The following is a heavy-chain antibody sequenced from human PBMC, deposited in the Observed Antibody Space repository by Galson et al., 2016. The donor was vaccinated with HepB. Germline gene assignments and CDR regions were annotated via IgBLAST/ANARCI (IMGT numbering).Heavy chain of an antibody. D-gene: IGHD3/OR15-3a*01. J-gene: IGHJ4*02. Sequence: QSGAEVKKPGESLKISCKASGYNFTTTYWITWVRQMPGKVLEWMGMIYPGDSDTRYSPPFQGQVIISVDKSISTAYLQWSSLKASDTAMYYCARPLQNSFGLDYCGQGTLVTVSS. CDR1: GYNFTTTYW. CDR3: ARPLQNSFGLDY. CDR2: IYPGDSDT. V-gene: IGHV5-51*01.